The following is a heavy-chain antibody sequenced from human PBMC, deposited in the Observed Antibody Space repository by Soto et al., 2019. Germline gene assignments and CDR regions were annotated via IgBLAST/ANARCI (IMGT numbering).Heavy chain of an antibody. J-gene: IGHJ6*02. V-gene: IGHV3-23*01. CDR3: AKDLFVRGVIYYYYGMDV. Sequence: GGSLRLSCAASGFTFSSYAMSWVRQAPGKGLEWVSAISGSGGSTYYADSVKGRFTISRDNSKNTLYLQMNSLRAEDTAVYYCAKDLFVRGVIYYYYGMDVWGQGTTVTVSS. CDR1: GFTFSSYA. CDR2: ISGSGGST. D-gene: IGHD3-10*02.